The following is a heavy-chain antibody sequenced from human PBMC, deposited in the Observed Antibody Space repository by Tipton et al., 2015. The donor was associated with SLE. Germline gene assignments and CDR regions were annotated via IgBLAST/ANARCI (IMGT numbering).Heavy chain of an antibody. J-gene: IGHJ3*02. CDR3: ARVAVVTPRHAIDI. Sequence: TLSLTCTVSGGSINSYYWSWIRQPPGKGLEWIGYIHSSGSTNYNSSLESRVTISVDTSRNQFSLKLTSVTAADTAVYYCARVAVVTPRHAIDIWGQGTVVTVSS. D-gene: IGHD4-23*01. CDR1: GGSINSYY. V-gene: IGHV4-59*01. CDR2: IHSSGST.